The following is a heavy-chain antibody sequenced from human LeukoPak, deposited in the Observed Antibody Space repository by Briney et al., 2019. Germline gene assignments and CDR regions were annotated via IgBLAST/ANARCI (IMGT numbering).Heavy chain of an antibody. CDR3: AREACREVGLMWPRLGGQDCRYDH. CDR2: INPNSGAT. J-gene: IGHJ4*02. CDR1: GYTFTDYY. Sequence: ASVKVSCKASGYTFTDYYMHWVRQAPGQGLEWMGWINPNSGATNYAQNFQGRVTMTRDTSISAAYMELSRLRSDDTAVYYCAREACREVGLMWPRLGGQDCRYDHWGQGTLVTVSS. V-gene: IGHV1-2*02. D-gene: IGHD3-16*01.